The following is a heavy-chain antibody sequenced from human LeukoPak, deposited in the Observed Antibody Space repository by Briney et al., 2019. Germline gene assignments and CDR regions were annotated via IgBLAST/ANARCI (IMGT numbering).Heavy chain of an antibody. J-gene: IGHJ4*02. D-gene: IGHD6-19*01. V-gene: IGHV4-39*07. CDR3: ASYGIAGAYYFDY. Sequence: SETLTLTCTVSGGSISSRSYYWGWIRQPPEKGLEWIGSIYYSGSTYYNPSLKSRVTMSVDTSKNQFSLKLSSVTAADTAVYYCASYGIAGAYYFDYWGQGTLVTVSS. CDR2: IYYSGST. CDR1: GGSISSRSYY.